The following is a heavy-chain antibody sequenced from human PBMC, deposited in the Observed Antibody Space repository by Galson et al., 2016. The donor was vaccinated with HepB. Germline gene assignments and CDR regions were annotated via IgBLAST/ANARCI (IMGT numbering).Heavy chain of an antibody. CDR1: GGPISTSNW. CDR3: ARGWGDSASWDYFDD. Sequence: ETLSLTCAVSGGPISTSNWWNWVRQPPGKGLEWIGEIFHTGNTNYNPSLKSRVTMSVDKSKNQFSLRLNSVTAADTAVDYCARGWGDSASWDYFDDWGQGTLVTVSS. V-gene: IGHV4-4*02. CDR2: IFHTGNT. J-gene: IGHJ4*02. D-gene: IGHD2-21*02.